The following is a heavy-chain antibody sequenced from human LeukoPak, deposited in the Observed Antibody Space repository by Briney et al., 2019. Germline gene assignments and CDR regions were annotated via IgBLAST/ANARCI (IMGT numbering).Heavy chain of an antibody. CDR1: GFTGSSNY. CDR2: IYSAGST. D-gene: IGHD5-18*01. Sequence: GGSLRLSCAASGFTGSSNYMSWVRQAPGKGLEGVSVIYSAGSTYYADSVTGRFTISRDNSKNTLYLQINRLIAEQTGVYYCACGYSYTNMDVWGKGTTVTLSS. J-gene: IGHJ6*03. V-gene: IGHV3-66*02. CDR3: ACGYSYTNMDV.